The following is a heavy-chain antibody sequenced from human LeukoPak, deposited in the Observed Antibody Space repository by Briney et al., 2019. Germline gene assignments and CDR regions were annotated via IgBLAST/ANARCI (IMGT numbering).Heavy chain of an antibody. CDR1: GGSISSYY. Sequence: SETLSLTCTVSGGSISSYYCSWIRQPPGKGLEWIGYIYYSGSTNYNPSLKSRVTISIDTSKNQFSLRLRSVTAADTAVYYCARDYSRLEIDYWGQGTLVTVSS. CDR2: IYYSGST. V-gene: IGHV4-59*01. CDR3: ARDYSRLEIDY. J-gene: IGHJ4*02. D-gene: IGHD5-24*01.